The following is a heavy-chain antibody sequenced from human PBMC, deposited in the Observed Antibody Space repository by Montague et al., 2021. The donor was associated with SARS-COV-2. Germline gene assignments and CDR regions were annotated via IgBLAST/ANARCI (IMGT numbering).Heavy chain of an antibody. V-gene: IGHV4-39*01. CDR2: LFYSVNT. CDR3: ARTNYDFWRGHQRGGASDI. CDR1: GGSISSSDYY. Sequence: SETLSLTCTVSGGSISSSDYYWGWIRQPPGKGLEWIGSLFYSVNTYYNPSLKSRVTISVDTSKNQFSLKLSSVTAADTAVYYCARTNYDFWRGHQRGGASDIWGQGTMVTVSS. D-gene: IGHD3-3*01. J-gene: IGHJ3*02.